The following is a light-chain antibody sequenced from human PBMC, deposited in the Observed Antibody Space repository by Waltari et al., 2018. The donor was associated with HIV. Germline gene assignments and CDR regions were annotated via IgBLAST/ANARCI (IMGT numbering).Light chain of an antibody. J-gene: IGLJ3*02. CDR3: SSYATSSTLL. CDR1: SSDVGGYNS. CDR2: EVT. Sequence: QSALTQPASVSGSPGQSITISCTGTSSDVGGYNSVSWYQQHPGKAPKLMIYEVTNRPSGVSDRFSGSRSGNTASLTISGLQAEDEADYYCSSYATSSTLLFGGGTKVTVL. V-gene: IGLV2-14*01.